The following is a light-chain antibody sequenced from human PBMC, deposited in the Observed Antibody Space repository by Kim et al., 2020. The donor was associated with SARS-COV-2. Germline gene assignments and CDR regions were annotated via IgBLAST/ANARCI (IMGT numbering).Light chain of an antibody. J-gene: IGKJ5*01. Sequence: EVVLTQSPGTLSLSPGEGATLSCRASQSVSSTYLAWYQQKLGQAPRLLIYGASNRATGVPDRFSGSGSETDFTLTISRLEPEDFAVYYCQQYGSSPLITFGQGTRLEIK. CDR3: QQYGSSPLIT. V-gene: IGKV3-20*01. CDR1: QSVSSTY. CDR2: GAS.